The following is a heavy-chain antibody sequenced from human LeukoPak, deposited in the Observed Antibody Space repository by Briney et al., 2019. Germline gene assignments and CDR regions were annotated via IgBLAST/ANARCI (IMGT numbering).Heavy chain of an antibody. CDR2: ISGSGGST. CDR3: AKPAYYDSTGYYSPFDY. D-gene: IGHD3-22*01. Sequence: GGSLRLSCAASGFTFSTYAVSWVRQAPGKGLEWVSAISGSGGSTYYADFVKGRFTISRDNSKNTVYLQMNSLRAEDTAVYYCAKPAYYDSTGYYSPFDYWGQGTLVTVSS. J-gene: IGHJ4*02. V-gene: IGHV3-23*01. CDR1: GFTFSTYA.